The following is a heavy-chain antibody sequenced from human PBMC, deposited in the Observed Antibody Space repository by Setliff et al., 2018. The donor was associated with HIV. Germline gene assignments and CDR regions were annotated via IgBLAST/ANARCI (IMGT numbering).Heavy chain of an antibody. CDR3: AREGTYSGTYWVRRVASFDI. D-gene: IGHD1-26*01. V-gene: IGHV4-39*02. CDR1: GGSINSGSINSSSFY. J-gene: IGHJ3*02. Sequence: SETLSLTCSVSGGSINSGSINSSSFYWGWIRQPPGKGLEWIGSIYYSGSTNYNPSLKSRVTISVDTSKNQFSLKLSSVTAADTAVYYCAREGTYSGTYWVRRVASFDIWGQGTMVTVSS. CDR2: IYYSGST.